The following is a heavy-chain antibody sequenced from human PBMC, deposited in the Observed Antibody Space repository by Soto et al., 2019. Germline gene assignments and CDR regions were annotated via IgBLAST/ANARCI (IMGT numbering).Heavy chain of an antibody. D-gene: IGHD2-2*01. CDR3: VREALRYCTSTNGSTDWFDP. J-gene: IGHJ5*02. Sequence: QVQLVQSGAEVKKPGASVKASCKASGYTGSSYGWDWVRQAPGQRLEWMGGSNAGNGNKKYSQKCQCRVTITMDTYATTADMEMSRLGYADTSVYSWVREALRYCTSTNGSTDWFDPWGQGTLVRVSS. CDR2: SNAGNGNK. CDR1: GYTGSSYG. V-gene: IGHV1-3*01.